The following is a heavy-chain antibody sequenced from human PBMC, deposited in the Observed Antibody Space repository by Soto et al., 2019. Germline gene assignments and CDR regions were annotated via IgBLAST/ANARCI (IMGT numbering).Heavy chain of an antibody. CDR1: GYTFTSYD. V-gene: IGHV1-8*01. J-gene: IGHJ6*02. CDR2: MNPNSGNT. Sequence: ASVKVSCKASGYTFTSYDINWVRQATGQGLEWMGWMNPNSGNTGYAQKFQGRVTITRNTSISTAYMELSSLRSEDTAVYYCARGQYYDFWSGSYGMDVWGQGTTVTVSS. D-gene: IGHD3-3*01. CDR3: ARGQYYDFWSGSYGMDV.